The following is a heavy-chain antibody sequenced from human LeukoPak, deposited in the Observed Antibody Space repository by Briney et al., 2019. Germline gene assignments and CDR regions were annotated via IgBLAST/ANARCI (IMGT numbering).Heavy chain of an antibody. CDR1: GYTCISYA. Sequence: ASVKVSCKTSGYTCISYAISWVRQAPGQGLEWMGWISTFKGDTKYAQKFQDRVSMTTDTSTSTAHLELRSLRSEDTAIYYCARDSGLGLFGVWGQGTVVTVSS. CDR2: ISTFKGDT. D-gene: IGHD3/OR15-3a*01. V-gene: IGHV1-18*01. CDR3: ARDSGLGLFGV. J-gene: IGHJ3*01.